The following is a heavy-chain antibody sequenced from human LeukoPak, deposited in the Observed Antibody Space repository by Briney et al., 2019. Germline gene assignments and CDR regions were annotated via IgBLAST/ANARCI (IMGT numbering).Heavy chain of an antibody. J-gene: IGHJ5*01. CDR2: INHRGRS. V-gene: IGHV4-34*01. D-gene: IGHD3-16*01. Sequence: GSLRLSCAASGFTFSSYSMNWVRQPPGKGLEWIGEINHRGRSTYNPSLKSRVTISVDTSKNQFSLRLNSVTAADTAVYKCARARIKRFGDFFTVPTIFDSWGQGTLVTVSS. CDR1: GFTFSSYS. CDR3: ARARIKRFGDFFTVPTIFDS.